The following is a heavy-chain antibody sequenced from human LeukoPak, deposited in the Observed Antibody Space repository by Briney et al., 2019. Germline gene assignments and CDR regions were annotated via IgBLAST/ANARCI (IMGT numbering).Heavy chain of an antibody. CDR3: ARGNMITFGGVIVYFDY. V-gene: IGHV1-69*13. Sequence: GASVKVSCKASGGTFSSYAISWVRQAPGQGLEWMGGIIPIFGTANYAQKFQGRVTITADESTSTAYMELSNLRSEDTAVYYCARGNMITFGGVIVYFDYWGQGTLVTVSS. D-gene: IGHD3-16*02. J-gene: IGHJ4*02. CDR1: GGTFSSYA. CDR2: IIPIFGTA.